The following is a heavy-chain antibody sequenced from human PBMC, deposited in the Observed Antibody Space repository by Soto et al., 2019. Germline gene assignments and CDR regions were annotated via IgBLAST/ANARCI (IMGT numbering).Heavy chain of an antibody. CDR2: IDPSDSYT. J-gene: IGHJ6*02. CDR3: ARRGYSIADGMDV. Sequence: GEPLKISSKGSGYSFTSYWISWVRQMPGKGLEWMGRIDPSDSYTNYSPSFQGHVTISADKSISTAYLQWSSLKASDTAMYYCARRGYSIADGMDVWGQGTTVTVSS. D-gene: IGHD5-18*01. CDR1: GYSFTSYW. V-gene: IGHV5-10-1*01.